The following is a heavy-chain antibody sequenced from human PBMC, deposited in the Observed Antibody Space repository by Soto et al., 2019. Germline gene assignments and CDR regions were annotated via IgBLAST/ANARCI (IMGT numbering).Heavy chain of an antibody. CDR3: ARGDELSGSKLGGVFDY. D-gene: IGHD1-26*01. V-gene: IGHV3-30-3*01. J-gene: IGHJ4*02. CDR2: ISYDGSNK. CDR1: GFTFSSYA. Sequence: QVQLVESGGGVVQPGRSLRLSCAASGFTFSSYAMHWVRQAPGKGLEWVAVISYDGSNKYYADSVKGRFTISRDNSKNTLYLQMNSLRAEDTAVYYCARGDELSGSKLGGVFDYWGQGTLVTVSS.